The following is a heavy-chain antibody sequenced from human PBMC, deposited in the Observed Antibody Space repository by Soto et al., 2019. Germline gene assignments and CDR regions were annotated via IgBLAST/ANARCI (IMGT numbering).Heavy chain of an antibody. CDR2: ITPIFGTA. D-gene: IGHD3-22*01. J-gene: IGHJ4*02. V-gene: IGHV1-69*01. CDR3: ARDGTLYDSSGYYYLY. Sequence: QVQLVQSGAEVKKAGSSVKVSSKASGGTFSTSTISWVRQAPGQGLEWMGGITPIFGTASFAQKFQGRVTITADESTSTAYMELSSLRSEDTAMYYCARDGTLYDSSGYYYLYWGQGTLVTVSS. CDR1: GGTFSTST.